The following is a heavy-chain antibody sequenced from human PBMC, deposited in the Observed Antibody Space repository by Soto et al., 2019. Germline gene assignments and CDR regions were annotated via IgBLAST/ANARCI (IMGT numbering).Heavy chain of an antibody. Sequence: SETLSLTCTVSGGSITSSYYWGWIHQPPGKGLEWIGSIYYSGSTYYNPSLKSRVTISVDTSKNQFSLKLSSVTAADTAVYYCATIPATTILTDYWGQGTLVTVSS. D-gene: IGHD2-2*02. CDR1: GGSITSSYY. J-gene: IGHJ4*02. CDR2: IYYSGST. V-gene: IGHV4-39*01. CDR3: ATIPATTILTDY.